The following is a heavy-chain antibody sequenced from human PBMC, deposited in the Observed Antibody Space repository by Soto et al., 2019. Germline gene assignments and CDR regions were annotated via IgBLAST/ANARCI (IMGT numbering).Heavy chain of an antibody. V-gene: IGHV1-69*01. CDR3: ARDLYGSGGDYYYYYGMDV. Sequence: QVQLVQSGAEVKKPGSSVKVSCKASGGTFSSYAISWVRQAPGQGLEWMGGIIPIFGTANYAQKFQGRVTITADESTSTAYMELSSLRSEDTAVYYCARDLYGSGGDYYYYYGMDVWGQGTTVTVSS. CDR2: IIPIFGTA. CDR1: GGTFSSYA. J-gene: IGHJ6*02. D-gene: IGHD6-19*01.